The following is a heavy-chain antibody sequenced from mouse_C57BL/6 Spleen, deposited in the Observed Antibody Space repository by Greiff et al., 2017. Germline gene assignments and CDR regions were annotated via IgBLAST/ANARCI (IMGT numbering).Heavy chain of an antibody. CDR2: ISSGGSYT. CDR3: ARGGGDYFDY. CDR1: GFTFSSYG. V-gene: IGHV5-6*01. Sequence: EVQGVESGGDLVKPGGSLKLSCAASGFTFSSYGMSWVRQTPDKRLEWVATISSGGSYTYYPDSVKGRFTISRDNAKNTLYLQISRLKSEDSAMYYCARGGGDYFDYWGQGTTLTVSS. J-gene: IGHJ2*01.